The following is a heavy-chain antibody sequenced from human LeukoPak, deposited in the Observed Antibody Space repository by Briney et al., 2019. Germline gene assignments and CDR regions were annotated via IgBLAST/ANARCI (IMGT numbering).Heavy chain of an antibody. CDR3: ARVPGEYAFDI. D-gene: IGHD3-16*01. CDR2: IYYTGGT. J-gene: IGHJ3*02. Sequence: PSETLSLTCTVSGGSISPYYWSWIRQPPGKGLEYIGYIYYTGGTNYNPSLKSRVTISLDTSKNQFSLKLSSVTATDTAVYYCARVPGEYAFDIWGQGTMVTVSA. V-gene: IGHV4-59*08. CDR1: GGSISPYY.